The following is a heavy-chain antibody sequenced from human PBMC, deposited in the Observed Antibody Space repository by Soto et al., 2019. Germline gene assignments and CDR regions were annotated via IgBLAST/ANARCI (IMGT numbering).Heavy chain of an antibody. CDR2: VSYDGNHK. CDR3: AKDVGQQLVLNYGMDV. CDR1: GFTFRSFG. Sequence: QVQLVESGGGVIQPGTSLSLSCGSSGFTFRSFGMYWFRQAPGKGLEGVAVVSYDGNHKYYADSVKGRFTVSRDNAKNMLYLQMNSLRGEDTAVYYCAKDVGQQLVLNYGMDVWGQGTTVTVSS. V-gene: IGHV3-30*18. J-gene: IGHJ6*02. D-gene: IGHD6-13*01.